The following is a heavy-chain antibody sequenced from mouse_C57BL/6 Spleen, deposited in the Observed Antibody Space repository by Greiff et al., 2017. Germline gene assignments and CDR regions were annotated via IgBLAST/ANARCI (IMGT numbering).Heavy chain of an antibody. CDR1: GFTFSNYW. J-gene: IGHJ4*01. V-gene: IGHV6-3*01. Sequence: EVKLVESGGGLVQPGGSLKLSCVASGFTFSNYWMNWVRQSPEKGLEWVAQIRLKSDNYATQYAESVKGRFTISRDDSKSSVYLQMNNLRAEDTGIDYCTGAYGSSYYYAMDYWGQGTSVTVSS. CDR2: IRLKSDNYAT. CDR3: TGAYGSSYYYAMDY. D-gene: IGHD1-1*01.